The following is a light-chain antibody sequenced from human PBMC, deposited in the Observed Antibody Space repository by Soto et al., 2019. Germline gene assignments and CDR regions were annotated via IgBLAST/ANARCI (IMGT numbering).Light chain of an antibody. V-gene: IGKV1-6*01. J-gene: IGKJ1*01. CDR2: GAS. CDR1: QDIRNF. Sequence: AIQMTQSPSSLSASLGDRVTITCRASQDIRNFLGWYQQTPGKAPKPLIYGASSLQSGVPSRFSGSGSGTDFTLTISSLQPEDFATYFCLHDFGYSWTFGQGTKVEVK. CDR3: LHDFGYSWT.